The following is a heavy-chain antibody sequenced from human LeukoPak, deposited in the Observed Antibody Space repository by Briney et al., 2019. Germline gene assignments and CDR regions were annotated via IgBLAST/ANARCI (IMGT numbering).Heavy chain of an antibody. CDR2: IKQDGSEK. V-gene: IGHV3-7*03. CDR3: ARGGVVVRFDY. Sequence: GGSLRLSCAGSGFTFSSYWMSWVRQAPGKGLEWVANIKQDGSEKYYVDSVKGRFTISRDNSKNTLYLQMNSLRAEDTAVYYCARGGVVVRFDYWGQGTLVTVSS. CDR1: GFTFSSYW. J-gene: IGHJ4*02. D-gene: IGHD3-22*01.